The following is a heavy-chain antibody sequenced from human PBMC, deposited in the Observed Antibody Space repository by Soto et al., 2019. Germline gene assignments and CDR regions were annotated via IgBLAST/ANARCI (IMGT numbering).Heavy chain of an antibody. CDR3: ARDPYYDILTGSLSYFDY. CDR2: IIPIFGTA. J-gene: IGHJ4*02. Sequence: SVKVSFKASGGTFSSYAISWVRQAPGQGLEWMGGIIPIFGTANYAQKFQGRVTITADESTSTAYMELSSLRSEDTAVYYCARDPYYDILTGSLSYFDYWGQGTLVTVSS. D-gene: IGHD3-9*01. V-gene: IGHV1-69*13. CDR1: GGTFSSYA.